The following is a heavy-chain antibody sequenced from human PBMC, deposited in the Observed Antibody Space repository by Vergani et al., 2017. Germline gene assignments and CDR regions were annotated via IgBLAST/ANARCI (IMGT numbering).Heavy chain of an antibody. CDR2: INPSGGST. J-gene: IGHJ5*02. CDR1: GYTFTSYY. Sequence: QVQLVQSGAEVKKPGASVKVSCKASGYTFTSYYMHWVRQAPGQGLEWMGIINPSGGSTSYAQKFQGRVTMTRDTSTSTVYMELSSLRSEDTAVYYCARHEKSGIAVAGAFDPWGQGTLVTVSS. CDR3: ARHEKSGIAVAGAFDP. V-gene: IGHV1-46*01. D-gene: IGHD6-19*01.